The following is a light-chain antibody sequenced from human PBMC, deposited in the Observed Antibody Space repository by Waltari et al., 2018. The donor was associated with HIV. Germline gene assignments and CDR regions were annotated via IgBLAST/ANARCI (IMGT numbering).Light chain of an antibody. Sequence: QLVLTQSPSASASLGASVKLTCTLNSGHTNYAIAWHQQQPEKGPRYLMKLNGDGSNTKGDGIPDRFSGSSSGAERYLTISSLQSDDEADYYCQSWDADIHVFGGGTKLTVL. CDR1: SGHTNYA. V-gene: IGLV4-69*01. CDR2: LNGDGSN. CDR3: QSWDADIHV. J-gene: IGLJ3*02.